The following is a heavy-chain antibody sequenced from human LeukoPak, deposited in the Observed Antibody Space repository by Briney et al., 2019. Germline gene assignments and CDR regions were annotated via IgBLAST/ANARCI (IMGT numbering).Heavy chain of an antibody. CDR3: ARETYSGTQRGFDY. CDR2: IYYSGST. Sequence: SETLSLTCAVSGGSISSGGYSWSWIRQPPGKGLEWIGYIYYSGSTNYKPSLKSRVTISKDTSKNQFSLKLSSVTAADTAVYCARETYSGTQRGFDYWGQGTLVTVSS. D-gene: IGHD1-26*01. CDR1: GGSISSGGYS. J-gene: IGHJ4*02. V-gene: IGHV4-30-4*08.